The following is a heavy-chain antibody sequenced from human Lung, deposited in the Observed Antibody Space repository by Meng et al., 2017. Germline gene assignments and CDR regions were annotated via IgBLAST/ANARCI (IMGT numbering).Heavy chain of an antibody. Sequence: EVQLLESGGGLVQPGGAWRRSCAASGFTFSVCAMTWVRQAPGKGLEWVSSVSGSDDIAYYGDSVKGRVTISRDNSKNTLYLQMNSLRAEDTAVYFCAKDLGASSSYYFDYWGQGTLVTVSS. J-gene: IGHJ4*02. CDR2: VSGSDDIA. V-gene: IGHV3-23*01. CDR1: GFTFSVCA. CDR3: AKDLGASSSYYFDY. D-gene: IGHD6-6*01.